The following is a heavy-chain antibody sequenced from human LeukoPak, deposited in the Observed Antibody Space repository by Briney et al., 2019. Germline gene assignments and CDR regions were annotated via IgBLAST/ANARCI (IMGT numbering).Heavy chain of an antibody. J-gene: IGHJ4*02. D-gene: IGHD4-11*01. Sequence: SETLSLTCTVSGGSISSSSYYWGWIRQPPGKGLEWIGGIYYSGSTYYNPSLKSRVTISVDTSKNQFSLKLSSVTAADTAVYYCARRPVTTGDIFYFDYWGQGTLVTVSS. CDR1: GGSISSSSYY. CDR2: IYYSGST. V-gene: IGHV4-39*01. CDR3: ARRPVTTGDIFYFDY.